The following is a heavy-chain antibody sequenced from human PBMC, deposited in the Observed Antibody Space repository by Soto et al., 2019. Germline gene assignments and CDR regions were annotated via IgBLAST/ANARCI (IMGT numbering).Heavy chain of an antibody. V-gene: IGHV3-33*01. CDR1: GFTFSSYG. CDR3: ARDYYDSSGSDY. Sequence: QVQLVESGGGVVQPGRSLGLSCAASGFTFSSYGMLWVRQAPGKGLEWVAVIWYDGSNKYYADSVKGRFTISRDNSKNTLYLQMNSLRAEDTAMYYCARDYYDSSGSDYWGQGTLVTVSS. J-gene: IGHJ4*02. CDR2: IWYDGSNK. D-gene: IGHD3-22*01.